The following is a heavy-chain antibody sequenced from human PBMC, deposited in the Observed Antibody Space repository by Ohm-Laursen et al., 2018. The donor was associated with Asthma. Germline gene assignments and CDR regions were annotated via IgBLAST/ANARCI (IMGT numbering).Heavy chain of an antibody. D-gene: IGHD2-2*01. CDR2: ISGSGGST. J-gene: IGHJ1*01. V-gene: IGHV3-23*01. CDR1: GFTFSSYA. Sequence: SLRLSCTASGFTFSSYAMSWVRQAPGKGLEWVSAISGSGGSTDYADSVKGRFTISRDNSKNTLFLQMNNLRAEDTAVYYCAKDFTPRQFQLLRAHGAEYFQHWGQGTLVTVSS. CDR3: AKDFTPRQFQLLRAHGAEYFQH.